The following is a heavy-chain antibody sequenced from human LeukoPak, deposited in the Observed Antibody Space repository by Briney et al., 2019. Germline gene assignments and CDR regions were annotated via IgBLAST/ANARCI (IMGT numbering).Heavy chain of an antibody. CDR2: IHYTGDT. CDR1: GGSISSSRYY. CDR3: ARDHEITIDYNYYQGMDV. Sequence: PSETLSLTCTVSGGSISSSRYYWGWIRQPPGKGLEWIGNIHYTGDTYYNPSLKSRVTISVDTSKNQFSLILSSVTAADTAVYYCARDHEITIDYNYYQGMDVWGQGTTVTVSS. J-gene: IGHJ6*02. D-gene: IGHD4/OR15-4a*01. V-gene: IGHV4-39*07.